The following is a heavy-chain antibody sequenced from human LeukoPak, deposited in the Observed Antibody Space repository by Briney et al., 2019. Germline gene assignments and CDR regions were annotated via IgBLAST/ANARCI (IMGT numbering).Heavy chain of an antibody. Sequence: ASVKVSCKAAGYTFTSYAMNWVRQAPGQGLEWMGWINTNTGNPTYAQGFTGRFVFSLDTSVSTAYLQISSLKAEDTAVYYCARSFVVVTATQFALFDYWGQGTLVTVSS. CDR1: GYTFTSYA. CDR2: INTNTGNP. D-gene: IGHD2-21*02. V-gene: IGHV7-4-1*02. CDR3: ARSFVVVTATQFALFDY. J-gene: IGHJ4*02.